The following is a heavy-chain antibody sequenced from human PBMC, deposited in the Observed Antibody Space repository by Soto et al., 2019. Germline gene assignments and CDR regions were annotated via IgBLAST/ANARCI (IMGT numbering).Heavy chain of an antibody. CDR2: ISSSSSYI. Sequence: EVQLVESGGGLVKPGGSLRLSCAASGFTFSSYSMNWVRQAPGKGLEWVSSISSSSSYIYYADSVKGRFTISRDNAKNSLYLQMNSLRAEDTAVYYCARGAAPDTYDYYGMDVWGQGTTVTVSS. V-gene: IGHV3-21*01. CDR3: ARGAAPDTYDYYGMDV. D-gene: IGHD2-15*01. CDR1: GFTFSSYS. J-gene: IGHJ6*02.